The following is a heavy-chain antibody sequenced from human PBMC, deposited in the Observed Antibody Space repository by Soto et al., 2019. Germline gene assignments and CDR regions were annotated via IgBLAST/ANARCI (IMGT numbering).Heavy chain of an antibody. Sequence: ASVKVSCKASGYTFTSYYMHWVRQAPGQGLEWMGIINPSGGSTSYAQKFQGRVTMTRDTSTSTVYMELSSLRSEDTAVYYCASAVVTGDAFDIWCQAKMLTLSS. V-gene: IGHV1-46*01. CDR1: GYTFTSYY. CDR2: INPSGGST. J-gene: IGHJ3*02. D-gene: IGHD5-18*01. CDR3: ASAVVTGDAFDI.